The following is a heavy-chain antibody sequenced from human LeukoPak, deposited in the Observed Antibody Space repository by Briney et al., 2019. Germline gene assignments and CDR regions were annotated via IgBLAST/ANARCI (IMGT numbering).Heavy chain of an antibody. D-gene: IGHD3-22*01. J-gene: IGHJ4*02. CDR1: GFTFDHYT. CDR2: ISWDGVST. V-gene: IGHV3-43*01. CDR3: AKDGKGSNAYYYADH. Sequence: QPGGSLRLSCAASGFTFDHYTMHWVRQAPGKGLEWVSLISWDGVSTYYAGSVKGRFTISRDNRKDSVSLQMNSLRTEDTALYYCAKDGKGSNAYYYADHWGQGTLVTVSS.